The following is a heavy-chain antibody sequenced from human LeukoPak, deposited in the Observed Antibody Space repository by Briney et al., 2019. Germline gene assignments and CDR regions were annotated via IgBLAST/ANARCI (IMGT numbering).Heavy chain of an antibody. V-gene: IGHV3-53*01. Sequence: GGSLRLSCVASGFTVSSSHMTWVRQAPGKGLEWVSVLYSGGSTYYADSVKGRFTISRDNSKNTLYLQMNSLRAEDTAVYYCARDPQGYHGMDVWGQGTTVTVSS. CDR1: GFTVSSSH. J-gene: IGHJ6*02. D-gene: IGHD6-13*01. CDR2: LYSGGST. CDR3: ARDPQGYHGMDV.